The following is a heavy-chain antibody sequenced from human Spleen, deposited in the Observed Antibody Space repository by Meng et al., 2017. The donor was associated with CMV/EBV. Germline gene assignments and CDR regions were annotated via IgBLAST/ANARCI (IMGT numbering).Heavy chain of an antibody. D-gene: IGHD2/OR15-2a*01. CDR3: VKPYCTSTTCYMGWFDP. V-gene: IGHV3-7*01. J-gene: IGHJ5*02. CDR2: IKEDGSEK. CDR1: GFIISDDW. Sequence: GGSLRLSCGVSGFIISDDWMSWVRQAPGKGPEWVANIKEDGSEKYYLDSVKGRFIISRDNANNSVFLQMNSLRVEDTAVYYCVKPYCTSTTCYMGWFDPWGQGTLVTVSS.